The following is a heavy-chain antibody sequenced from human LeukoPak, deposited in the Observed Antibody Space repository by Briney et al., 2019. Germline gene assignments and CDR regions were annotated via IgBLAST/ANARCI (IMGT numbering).Heavy chain of an antibody. J-gene: IGHJ6*03. V-gene: IGHV1-24*01. Sequence: ASVNVSCKVSGYTLTELSMHWVRQAPGKGLEWMGGFDPEDGETIYAQKFQGRVTMTEDTSTDTAYMELSSLRSEDTAVYYCATGGATYYYYYMDVWGKGTTVTVSS. CDR1: GYTLTELS. CDR3: ATGGATYYYYYMDV. CDR2: FDPEDGET. D-gene: IGHD1-26*01.